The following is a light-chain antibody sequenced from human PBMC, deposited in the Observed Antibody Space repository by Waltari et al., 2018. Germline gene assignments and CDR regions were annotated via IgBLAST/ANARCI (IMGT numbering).Light chain of an antibody. CDR2: SDD. Sequence: QSVLTQPPSASGTPGQRFTIPCSGSSSTLGTNTVNWYVQCPGMAPKLLIYSDDKRPSGVPDRISGSKSGTSASLAISVLQSEDEADYYCATWDDGLNGPEFGGGTKLTVL. CDR1: SSTLGTNT. V-gene: IGLV1-44*01. CDR3: ATWDDGLNGPE. J-gene: IGLJ3*02.